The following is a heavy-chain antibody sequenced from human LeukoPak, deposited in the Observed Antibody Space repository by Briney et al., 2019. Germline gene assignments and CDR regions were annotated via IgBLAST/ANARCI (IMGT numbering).Heavy chain of an antibody. CDR2: IIVGSGNT. V-gene: IGHV1-58*02. Sequence: SVKVSCKASGFTFTSSAMQWVRQARGQRLEWIGWIIVGSGNTNYAQKFQERVTITRDMSTSTAYMELSSLRSEDTAVYYCAASQGCGGDCYSFGGAFDIWGQGTMVTVSS. J-gene: IGHJ3*02. CDR3: AASQGCGGDCYSFGGAFDI. CDR1: GFTFTSSA. D-gene: IGHD2-21*02.